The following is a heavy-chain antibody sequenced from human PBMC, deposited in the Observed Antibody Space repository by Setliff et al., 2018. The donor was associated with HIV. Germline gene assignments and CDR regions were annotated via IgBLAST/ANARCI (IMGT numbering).Heavy chain of an antibody. D-gene: IGHD2-15*01. CDR3: ARDRAYCSSGSCYRPLVYYFYYMDV. CDR2: INPNSGDT. Sequence: GASVKVSCKTSGYTFTGYYVQWVRQAPGQGPEWMGWINPNSGDTNYAQKFQGRVTMTSDTSISTAYLELSGLTSDDTAIYYCARDRAYCSSGSCYRPLVYYFYYMDVWGTGTTVTVSS. J-gene: IGHJ6*03. CDR1: GYTFTGYY. V-gene: IGHV1-2*02.